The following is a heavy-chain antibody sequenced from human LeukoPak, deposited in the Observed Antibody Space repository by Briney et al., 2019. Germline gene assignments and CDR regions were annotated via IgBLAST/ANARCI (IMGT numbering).Heavy chain of an antibody. CDR1: GYTFTSYG. V-gene: IGHV1-18*04. CDR3: VRHIKPAGPWDGMDV. J-gene: IGHJ6*02. CDR2: ISAYNSNK. Sequence: GASVKVSCKASGYTFTSYGISWVRRAPGQGLEWVAWISAYNSNKNSAEKFQGRVTMTIDTSTSTAHMELRSLKSDDTAVYYCVRHIKPAGPWDGMDVWGQGTTVIVSS. D-gene: IGHD1-26*01.